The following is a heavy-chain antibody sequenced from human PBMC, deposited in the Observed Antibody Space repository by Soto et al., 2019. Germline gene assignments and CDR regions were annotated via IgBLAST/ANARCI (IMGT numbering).Heavy chain of an antibody. V-gene: IGHV5-10-1*01. CDR2: IDPSDSYT. Sequence: GESLKISCQGSGYSFTNYWINWVRQMPGKGLEWMGRIDPSDSYTNYSPSFQGHVTLSADKSISTAYLQWSSLKASDTAMYYCVRLYHYDSSGYSFDYWGQGXLVTVSS. D-gene: IGHD3-22*01. CDR1: GYSFTNYW. CDR3: VRLYHYDSSGYSFDY. J-gene: IGHJ4*02.